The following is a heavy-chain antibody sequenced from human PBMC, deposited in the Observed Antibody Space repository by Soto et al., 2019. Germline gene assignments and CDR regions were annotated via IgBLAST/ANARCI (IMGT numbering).Heavy chain of an antibody. Sequence: EVQLVESGGGLVQPGGSLRLSCVGSGFIVSTNYLSWVRQAPGKGLEWVALLYSDASTYYADSVKGRFIISGDDSENTLYLQMNNVRVEDTAVYYCASVDTLIASVHWWGQGTLVTVSS. V-gene: IGHV3-66*01. CDR2: LYSDAST. CDR3: ASVDTLIASVHW. CDR1: GFIVSTNY. J-gene: IGHJ4*02. D-gene: IGHD1-1*01.